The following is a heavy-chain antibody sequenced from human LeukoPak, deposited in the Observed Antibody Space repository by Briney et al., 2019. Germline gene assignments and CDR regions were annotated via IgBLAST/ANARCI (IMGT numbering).Heavy chain of an antibody. CDR2: INPNSGGT. CDR3: SRPRDEGGLYWNFDL. CDR1: GYTFTDYY. V-gene: IGHV1-2*02. D-gene: IGHD2-15*01. J-gene: IGHJ2*01. Sequence: ASVKASCKASGYTFTDYYIHWVRQAPGQGLEWVGWINPNSGGTNYAQKFQGRVTMTRDTSISTAYMELSRLRPDDTAVYYCSRPRDEGGLYWNFDLWGRGTLVTVSS.